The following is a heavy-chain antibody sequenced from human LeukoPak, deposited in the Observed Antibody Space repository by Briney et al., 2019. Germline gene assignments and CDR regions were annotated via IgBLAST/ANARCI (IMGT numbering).Heavy chain of an antibody. J-gene: IGHJ6*03. CDR1: GGSFSGYY. V-gene: IGHV4-34*01. D-gene: IGHD1-1*01. CDR3: ARGRVSSSTWYSTYYYYFYMDV. CDR2: INHSGST. Sequence: SETLSLTCAVYGGSFSGYYWSWIRQPPGKGLEWIGEINHSGSTNYNPSLKSRVTISVDTSKNLFSLRLRSVTAADTAVYFCARGRVSSSTWYSTYYYYFYMDVWGKGTTVTVSS.